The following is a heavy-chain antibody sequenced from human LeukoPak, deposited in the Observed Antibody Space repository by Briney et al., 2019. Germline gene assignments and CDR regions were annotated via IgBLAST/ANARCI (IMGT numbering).Heavy chain of an antibody. CDR2: IGGTGGGT. D-gene: IGHD3-22*01. J-gene: IGHJ4*02. CDR3: ARTPSPYYYDSSGYYHRRDYFDY. Sequence: GGSLRLSCAASGFTFSNYAMSWVRQAPGKGLERVSAIGGTGGGTYYADSVKGRFTISRDNSKNTLYLQMNSLRAEDTAVYYCARTPSPYYYDSSGYYHRRDYFDYWGQGTLVTVSS. CDR1: GFTFSNYA. V-gene: IGHV3-23*01.